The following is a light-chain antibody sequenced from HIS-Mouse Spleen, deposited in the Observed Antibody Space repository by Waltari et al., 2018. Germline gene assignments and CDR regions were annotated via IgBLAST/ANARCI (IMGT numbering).Light chain of an antibody. CDR3: SSYTSSSFNVV. J-gene: IGLJ2*01. CDR2: DVS. CDR1: SSDVGGYNH. V-gene: IGLV2-14*03. Sequence: QSALTQPASVSGSPGQSITISCTGPSSDVGGYNHVSWYQQHPGKAPNLMIYDVSNRPSGVSNRFSGSKSGNTASLTISGLQAEDEADYYCSSYTSSSFNVVFGGGTKLTVL.